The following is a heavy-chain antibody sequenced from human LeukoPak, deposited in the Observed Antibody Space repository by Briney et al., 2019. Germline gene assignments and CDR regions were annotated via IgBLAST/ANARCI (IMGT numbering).Heavy chain of an antibody. Sequence: SVKASCKASGGTFSSYAISWVRQAPGQGLEWMGGIIPIFGTANYAQKFQGRVTITTDESTSTAYMELSSLRSEDTAVYYCARGGSGWSYYYYMDVWGKGTTVTVSS. CDR3: ARGGSGWSYYYYMDV. V-gene: IGHV1-69*05. CDR2: IIPIFGTA. CDR1: GGTFSSYA. D-gene: IGHD6-19*01. J-gene: IGHJ6*03.